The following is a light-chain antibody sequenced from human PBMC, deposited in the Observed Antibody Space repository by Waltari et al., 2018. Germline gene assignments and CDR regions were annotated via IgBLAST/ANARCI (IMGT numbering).Light chain of an antibody. Sequence: QSVLTQPPSVSGAPGQRVTISCSGSSSNIGAGSAVHWYQQLPGTAPTLLIYDNRSPPSVAPDRFSGATSGASASLAITGLQAEDEAAYYCQSYVSTLGAILFGGGTKLTVL. V-gene: IGLV1-40*01. CDR1: SSNIGAGSA. CDR2: DNR. J-gene: IGLJ2*01. CDR3: QSYVSTLGAIL.